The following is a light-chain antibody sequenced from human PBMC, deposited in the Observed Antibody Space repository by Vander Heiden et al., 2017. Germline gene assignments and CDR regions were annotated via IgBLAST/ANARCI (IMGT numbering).Light chain of an antibody. Sequence: ELVLTPSPATLSLSPGERATLSCRASQSISGDLAWYQQKPGQAPRLLIYDASNRATGIPARFSGSGSGTDFTLTISSLEPEDFAVYYCQQRNSWPRTFGQGTKVEI. CDR1: QSISGD. CDR3: QQRNSWPRT. J-gene: IGKJ2*01. V-gene: IGKV3-11*01. CDR2: DAS.